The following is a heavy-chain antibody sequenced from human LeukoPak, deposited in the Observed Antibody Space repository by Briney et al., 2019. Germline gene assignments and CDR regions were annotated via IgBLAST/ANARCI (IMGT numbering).Heavy chain of an antibody. D-gene: IGHD1-26*01. CDR2: IYYNGNT. CDR1: GGSIGINNW. CDR3: AREYSGSPPDY. J-gene: IGHJ4*02. V-gene: IGHV4-4*02. Sequence: RSSETLSLTCAVSGGSIGINNWWSWVRQHRGKGLEWIGEIYYNGNTNYNPCLKSRVTVSVDKCKNQFSVTLSSVAVADTAVYYCAREYSGSPPDYWGQGTLVTVSS.